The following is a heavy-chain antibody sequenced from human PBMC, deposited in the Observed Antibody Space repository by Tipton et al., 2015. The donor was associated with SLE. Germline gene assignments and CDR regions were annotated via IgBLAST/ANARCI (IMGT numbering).Heavy chain of an antibody. CDR1: GYTFTASF. CDR2: INPNSGGT. V-gene: IGHV1-2*06. CDR3: ARPTSGYYDSSGYYSFDY. J-gene: IGHJ4*02. Sequence: QLVQSGAEVKKPGASVKVSCTASGYTFTASFVHWVRQAPGQGLEWMGRINPNSGGTNYAQKFQGRVTMTRDTSISTAYMELSRLRSDDTAVYYCARPTSGYYDSSGYYSFDYWGQGTLVTVSS. D-gene: IGHD3-22*01.